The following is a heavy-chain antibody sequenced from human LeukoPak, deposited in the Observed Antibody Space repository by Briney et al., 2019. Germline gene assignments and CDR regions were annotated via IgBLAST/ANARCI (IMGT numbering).Heavy chain of an antibody. J-gene: IGHJ4*02. D-gene: IGHD4-17*01. CDR3: ARDLRYGDAADLFDY. CDR2: ISSSSSYI. V-gene: IGHV3-21*01. Sequence: GGSLRLSCAASGFTFSSYSMNWVRQAPGTGLEWVSSISSSSSYIYYADSVKGRFTISRDNAKNSLYLQMNSLRAEDTAVYYCARDLRYGDAADLFDYWGQGTLVTVSS. CDR1: GFTFSSYS.